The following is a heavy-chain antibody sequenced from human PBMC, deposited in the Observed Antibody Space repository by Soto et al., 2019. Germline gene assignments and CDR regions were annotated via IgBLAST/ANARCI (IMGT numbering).Heavy chain of an antibody. D-gene: IGHD2-21*02. J-gene: IGHJ4*02. CDR1: GDTISTGGYT. CDR3: ARFLIFGSYYDY. V-gene: IGHV4-30-2*01. CDR2: IYHSGST. Sequence: SETLSLTCDVSGDTISTGGYTWAWIRQPPGKGLEWIGYIYHSGSTYYNPSLKSRVTISVDRPKNQFSLKLSSVTAADTAVYYCARFLIFGSYYDYWGQGTLVTV.